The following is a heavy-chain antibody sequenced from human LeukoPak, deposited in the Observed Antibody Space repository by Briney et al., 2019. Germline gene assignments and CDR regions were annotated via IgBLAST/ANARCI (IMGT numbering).Heavy chain of an antibody. Sequence: PSETLSLTCTVSGGSIRGYYGSWLRRSPGTGLEWIGYIDYSGSTNYNPSLKSRVTISVDTSKTQFSLRLRYVTAADTAVYYCARTASTVTTAIDYWGQGTLVTVSS. V-gene: IGHV4-59*01. D-gene: IGHD4-17*01. CDR3: ARTASTVTTAIDY. J-gene: IGHJ4*02. CDR2: IDYSGST. CDR1: GGSIRGYY.